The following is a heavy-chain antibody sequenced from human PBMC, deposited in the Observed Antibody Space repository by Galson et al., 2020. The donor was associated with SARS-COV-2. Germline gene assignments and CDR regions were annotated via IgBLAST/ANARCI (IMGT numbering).Heavy chain of an antibody. V-gene: IGHV5-51*01. D-gene: IGHD5-12*01. Sequence: KIGESLKISCKGSGYSFTSYWIGWVRQMPGKGLEWMGIIYPGDSDTRYSPSFQGQVTISADKSISTPYLQWSSLKASDTAMYYCARQLSGSTIYDYYYGMDVWGQGTTVTVSS. CDR3: ARQLSGSTIYDYYYGMDV. CDR2: IYPGDSDT. CDR1: GYSFTSYW. J-gene: IGHJ6*02.